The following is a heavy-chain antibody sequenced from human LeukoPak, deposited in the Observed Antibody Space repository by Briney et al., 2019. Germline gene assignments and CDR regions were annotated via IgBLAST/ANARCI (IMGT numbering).Heavy chain of an antibody. Sequence: SETLSLTCTVSGGSISGYYWSWIRQPPGRGLEWIGYIYYSGSTSYHPSLKSRVTILVDTSKNQFSLKLSSVTAADTAVYYCAGHATGPYSSGWYGWFDPWGQGTLVTVSS. CDR3: AGHATGPYSSGWYGWFDP. V-gene: IGHV4-59*08. D-gene: IGHD6-19*01. J-gene: IGHJ5*02. CDR1: GGSISGYY. CDR2: IYYSGST.